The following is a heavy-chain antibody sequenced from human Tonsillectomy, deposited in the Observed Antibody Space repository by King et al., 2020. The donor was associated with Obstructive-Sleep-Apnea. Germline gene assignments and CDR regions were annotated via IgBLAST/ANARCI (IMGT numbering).Heavy chain of an antibody. D-gene: IGHD2-2*01. CDR2: INHSGST. V-gene: IGHV4-34*01. CDR1: GGSFSGYY. CDR3: ARVGCSSTSCYVYYYYYYGMDV. J-gene: IGHJ6*02. Sequence: QVQLQQWGAGLLKPSETLSLTCAVYGGSFSGYYWSWIRQPPGKGLEGIGEINHSGSTNYNPSLKSRVTISVDTSKNQFSLTLSSVTAADTAVYYCARVGCSSTSCYVYYYYYYGMDVWGQGTTVTVSS.